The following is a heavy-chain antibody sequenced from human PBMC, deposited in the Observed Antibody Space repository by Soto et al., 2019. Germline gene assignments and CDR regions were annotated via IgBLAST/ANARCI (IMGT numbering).Heavy chain of an antibody. V-gene: IGHV4-34*01. Sequence: QVQLQQWGAGLLKPSETLSLTCAVYGGSLSGYYWSWIRQPPGKGLEWIGEINHSGNTNYNPSLKRRVTISVDPSKSQFSLKLSSLTAADTALYYCARHSSLARYFDYWGQGTLVTVSS. CDR1: GGSLSGYY. CDR3: ARHSSLARYFDY. D-gene: IGHD3-9*01. CDR2: INHSGNT. J-gene: IGHJ4*02.